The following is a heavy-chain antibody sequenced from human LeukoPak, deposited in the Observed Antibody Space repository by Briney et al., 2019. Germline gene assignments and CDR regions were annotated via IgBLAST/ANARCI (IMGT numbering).Heavy chain of an antibody. Sequence: ASVKVSCTASGYTFTSYDINWVRQASGQGLEWMGWMNPNSGNTGYAQKFRGRVTITRNTSISTAYMELSSLRSEDTAVYYCARDMGSGWYFVLDYWGQGTLVTVSS. CDR3: ARDMGSGWYFVLDY. V-gene: IGHV1-8*03. CDR2: MNPNSGNT. D-gene: IGHD6-19*01. J-gene: IGHJ4*02. CDR1: GYTFTSYD.